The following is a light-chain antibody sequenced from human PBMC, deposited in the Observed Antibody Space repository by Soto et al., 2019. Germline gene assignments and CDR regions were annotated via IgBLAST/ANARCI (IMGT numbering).Light chain of an antibody. V-gene: IGKV3-11*01. CDR3: QQRSIWPLT. Sequence: ETVLTQSPATLSLSPGEGASLSCRASHSVSTYLAWYQQKPGQAPRLLIYDASNRTTGIPARFSGSGSGTDFTLTISSLEPEDFAVYYRQQRSIWPLTFGGGTKVDIK. CDR2: DAS. J-gene: IGKJ4*01. CDR1: HSVSTY.